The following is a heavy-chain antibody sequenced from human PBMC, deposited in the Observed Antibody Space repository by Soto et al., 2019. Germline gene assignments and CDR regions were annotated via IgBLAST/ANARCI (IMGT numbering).Heavy chain of an antibody. J-gene: IGHJ6*02. CDR3: ARAGCDGGRCYTLVGLRYGMDV. CDR1: GFTFCSYV. D-gene: IGHD2-15*01. Sequence: QVQLVESGGGVVQPGRSLRLSCAASGFTFCSYVMHWVRQAPGKGLEWVAVISYDGNNKYYADSVKGRFTISRDNSKNTLYLQMNSLRAEDTAVYYCARAGCDGGRCYTLVGLRYGMDVWGQGTTVTVSS. V-gene: IGHV3-30-3*01. CDR2: ISYDGNNK.